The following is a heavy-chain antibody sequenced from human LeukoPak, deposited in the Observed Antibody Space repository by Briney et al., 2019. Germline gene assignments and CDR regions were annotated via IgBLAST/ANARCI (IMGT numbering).Heavy chain of an antibody. V-gene: IGHV3-23*01. CDR1: GFTLSDYA. D-gene: IGHD1-7*01. CDR3: VRGLRGNYDY. Sequence: GESLPLSCAASGFTLSDYAMAWVRQPPPKGLEWVSSMSSSCNTYYADSVKGRFSISIYKSKNTPYLHMNSLCAERTAVSFCVRGLRGNYDYWGQGNVVTVSA. J-gene: IGHJ4*02. CDR2: MSSSCNT.